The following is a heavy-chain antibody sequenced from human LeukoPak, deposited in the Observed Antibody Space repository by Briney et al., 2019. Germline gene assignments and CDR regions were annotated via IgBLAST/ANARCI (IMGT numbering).Heavy chain of an antibody. CDR2: IYPSGST. Sequence: SETLSLTCTVSGYSISSGYYWGGIRQPPGKGLECIGSIYPSGSTYYNPSLKSRVTISVDTSKNHFSLKLSSVTAADTAVYYCITMVRGVLQTWGQGTLVTVSS. V-gene: IGHV4-38-2*02. CDR3: ITMVRGVLQT. CDR1: GYSISSGYY. J-gene: IGHJ5*02. D-gene: IGHD3-10*01.